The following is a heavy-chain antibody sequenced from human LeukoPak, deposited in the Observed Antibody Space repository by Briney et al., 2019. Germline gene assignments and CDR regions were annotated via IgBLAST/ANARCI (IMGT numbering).Heavy chain of an antibody. V-gene: IGHV1-8*01. J-gene: IGHJ4*02. CDR1: GYTFTSYD. CDR2: MNPNRGNT. Sequence: ASVKVSCKASGYTFTSYDINWVRQATGQGREWMGWMNPNRGNTGYAQKFQGRVTMTRNTSISTAYMELSSLRSEDTAVYYCARGRRLRLGELFFYWGQGTLVTVSS. D-gene: IGHD3-16*01. CDR3: ARGRRLRLGELFFY.